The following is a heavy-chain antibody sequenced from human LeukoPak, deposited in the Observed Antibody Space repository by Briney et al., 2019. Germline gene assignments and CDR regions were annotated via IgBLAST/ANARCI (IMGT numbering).Heavy chain of an antibody. CDR1: GGTFSSHS. CDR2: INPSGGST. CDR3: ARLSPGSYPEGYYFDY. V-gene: IGHV1-46*01. J-gene: IGHJ4*02. Sequence: ASVKVSCKASGGTFSSHSFNWVRQTPGQGLEWMGIINPSGGSTSYAQKFQGRVTMTRDTSTSTVYMELSSLRSEDTAVYYCARLSPGSYPEGYYFDYWGQGTLVTVSS. D-gene: IGHD1-26*01.